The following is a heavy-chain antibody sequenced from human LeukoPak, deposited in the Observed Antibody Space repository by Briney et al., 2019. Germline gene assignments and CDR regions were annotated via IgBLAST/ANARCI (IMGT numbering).Heavy chain of an antibody. CDR2: IYYSGST. J-gene: IGHJ4*02. CDR3: AAGGGYCDSSDLDY. Sequence: SETLSLTCTVSGGSISSYYWSWIRQPPGKGLEWIGYIYYSGSTNYNPSLKSRVTISVDTSKNQFSLKLSSVTAADTAVYYCAAGGGYCDSSDLDYWGQGTLVTVSS. V-gene: IGHV4-59*01. CDR1: GGSISSYY. D-gene: IGHD2-2*01.